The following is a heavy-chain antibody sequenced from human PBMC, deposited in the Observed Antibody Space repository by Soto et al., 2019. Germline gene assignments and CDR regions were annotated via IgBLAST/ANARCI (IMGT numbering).Heavy chain of an antibody. CDR2: IDPSDSYT. CDR3: ASRHCSGGSCFNAAAFDI. J-gene: IGHJ3*02. Sequence: GESLKISCKGPGYSFTSYWISWVRQMPGKGLEWMGRIDPSDSYTNYSPSFQGHVTISADKSISTAYLQWSSLKASDTAMYYCASRHCSGGSCFNAAAFDIWGQGTMVTVSS. D-gene: IGHD2-15*01. V-gene: IGHV5-10-1*01. CDR1: GYSFTSYW.